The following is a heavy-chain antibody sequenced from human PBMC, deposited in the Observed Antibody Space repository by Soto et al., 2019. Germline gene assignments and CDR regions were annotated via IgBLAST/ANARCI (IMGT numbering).Heavy chain of an antibody. CDR3: AKDLADYYGMDV. CDR1: GFTFSGYT. CDR2: ISYDGSNK. Sequence: GGSLRLSCTASGFTFSGYTVNWVRQAPGKGLEWVSVISYDGSNKYYADSVKGRFTISRDNSKNTLYLQMNSLRAEDTAVYYCAKDLADYYGMDVWGQGTTVTVSS. J-gene: IGHJ6*02. V-gene: IGHV3-30*18.